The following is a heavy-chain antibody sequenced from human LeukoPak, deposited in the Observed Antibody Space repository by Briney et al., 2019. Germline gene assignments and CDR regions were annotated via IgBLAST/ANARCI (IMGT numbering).Heavy chain of an antibody. V-gene: IGHV3-7*01. J-gene: IGHJ4*02. CDR3: ARDRDYAFDY. Sequence: GGSLRLSCAASRFTFRGFSMSWFRQSPTKGLEWVANIKQDGSERYYVDSVKGRFTISRDNAKNSLYLQMDSLRDEDTAVYYCARDRDYAFDYWGQGTLVTVSS. CDR1: RFTFRGFS. D-gene: IGHD4-17*01. CDR2: IKQDGSER.